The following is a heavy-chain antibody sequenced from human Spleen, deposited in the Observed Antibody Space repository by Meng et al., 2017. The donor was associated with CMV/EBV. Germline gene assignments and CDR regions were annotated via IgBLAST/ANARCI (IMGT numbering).Heavy chain of an antibody. Sequence: ASVKVSCKASGYTFTGYYMHWVRQAPGQGLEWMGWINPNSGGTNYAQKFQGRATMTRDTSISTAYMELSRLRSDDTAVYYCARIASIAARPPDYWGQGTLVTVSS. CDR2: INPNSGGT. D-gene: IGHD6-6*01. J-gene: IGHJ4*02. CDR3: ARIASIAARPPDY. V-gene: IGHV1-2*02. CDR1: GYTFTGYY.